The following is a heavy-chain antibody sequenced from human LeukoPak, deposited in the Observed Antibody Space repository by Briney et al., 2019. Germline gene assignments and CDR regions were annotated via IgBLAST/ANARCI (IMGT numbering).Heavy chain of an antibody. CDR1: GFTFSGYA. Sequence: GGSLRLSCAASGFTFSGYAVSWVRQAPGKGLEWVSSINSSGGKTYYTDSVKGRFTISRDNSKNTLYLQMNSLRAEDTAVYYCAKDNRDYYIDYWGQGTLVTVSS. J-gene: IGHJ4*02. CDR3: AKDNRDYYIDY. CDR2: INSSGGKT. D-gene: IGHD3-10*01. V-gene: IGHV3-23*01.